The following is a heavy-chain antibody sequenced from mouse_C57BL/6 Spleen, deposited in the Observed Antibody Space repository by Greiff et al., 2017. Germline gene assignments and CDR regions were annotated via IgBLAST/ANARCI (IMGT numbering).Heavy chain of an antibody. V-gene: IGHV1-53*01. CDR3: ANYYGSSSRYYAMDY. CDR2: INPSNGGT. D-gene: IGHD1-1*01. J-gene: IGHJ4*01. CDR1: GYTFTSYW. Sequence: QVQLQQPGTELVKPGASVKLSCKASGYTFTSYWMHWVKQRPGQGLEWIGNINPSNGGTNYNEKFKGKATFTADTSSNTAYMQLSSLTTEDSAIYYCANYYGSSSRYYAMDYWGQGTSVTVSS.